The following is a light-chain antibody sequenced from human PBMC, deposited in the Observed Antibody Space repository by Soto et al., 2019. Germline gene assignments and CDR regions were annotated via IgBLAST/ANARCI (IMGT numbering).Light chain of an antibody. V-gene: IGKV3-11*01. CDR1: QSVSRE. CDR3: QQRSNLPLT. Sequence: EKVMTHSPAALSVTPRKRATLSFRASQSVSRELVWYQQKPGQAPRLLIYDTSTRATGIPARFSGSGSGTDFTLTISSLQPEDFAVYYCQQRSNLPLTFGGGTKVDIK. J-gene: IGKJ4*01. CDR2: DTS.